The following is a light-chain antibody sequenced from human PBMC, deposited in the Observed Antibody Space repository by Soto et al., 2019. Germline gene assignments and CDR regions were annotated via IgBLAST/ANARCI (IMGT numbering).Light chain of an antibody. V-gene: IGKV3-20*01. Sequence: EIVLTQSPDTLSLSPGEGVTLSCRASQSFSGHLAWYQQKPGQAPRLLIYGASSRATGIPDRFSGSGSGTDFTLTISRLEPEDFAVYYCQQYGSSGTFGQGTKVDIK. J-gene: IGKJ1*01. CDR2: GAS. CDR1: QSFSGH. CDR3: QQYGSSGT.